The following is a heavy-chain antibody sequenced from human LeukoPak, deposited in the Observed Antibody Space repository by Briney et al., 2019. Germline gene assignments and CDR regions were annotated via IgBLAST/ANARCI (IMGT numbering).Heavy chain of an antibody. V-gene: IGHV1-2*02. CDR3: ARVRGVIQIPPFDY. D-gene: IGHD3-10*01. J-gene: IGHJ4*02. Sequence: GASVKVSCKASGYTFTGYYMHWVRQAPGQGLEWMGWINPNSGGTNYAQKFQGRVTMTRDTSISTAYLELSRLRSDDTAVYYCARVRGVIQIPPFDYWGQGTLVTVSS. CDR2: INPNSGGT. CDR1: GYTFTGYY.